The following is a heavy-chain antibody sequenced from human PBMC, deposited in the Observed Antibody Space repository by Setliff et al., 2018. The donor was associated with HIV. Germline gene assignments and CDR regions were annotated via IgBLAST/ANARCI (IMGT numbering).Heavy chain of an antibody. CDR1: GFTFSSYG. CDR3: ARGHYSSSSG. CDR2: ISYDGSNK. J-gene: IGHJ4*02. Sequence: PGGSLRLSCAASGFTFSSYGMHWVRQAPGKGLEWVALISYDGSNKYYADSVKGRFTISRDNSKNTLYLQMNSLRAEDTAVYYCARGHYSSSSGWGQGALVTVSS. V-gene: IGHV3-30*03. D-gene: IGHD6-6*01.